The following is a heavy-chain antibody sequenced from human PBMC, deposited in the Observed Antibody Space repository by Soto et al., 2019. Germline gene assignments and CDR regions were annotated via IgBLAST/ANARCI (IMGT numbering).Heavy chain of an antibody. D-gene: IGHD6-13*01. CDR1: GGSVSSGSYY. Sequence: SETLSLTCTVSGGSVSSGSYYWSWIRQPPGKGLEWIGYIYYSGSTNYNPSLKSRVTISVDTSKNQFSLKLSSVTAADTAVYYCVRTAAAGTYLDYWGQGTLVTVSS. V-gene: IGHV4-61*01. CDR2: IYYSGST. CDR3: VRTAAAGTYLDY. J-gene: IGHJ4*02.